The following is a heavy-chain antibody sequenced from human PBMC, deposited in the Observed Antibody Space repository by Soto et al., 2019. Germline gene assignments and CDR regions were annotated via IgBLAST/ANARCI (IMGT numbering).Heavy chain of an antibody. CDR3: AKDKGKRYFDY. D-gene: IGHD2-15*01. J-gene: IGHJ4*02. CDR2: ISDDGKNI. Sequence: QVQLVESGGGVVQPGRSLRLSCAASGLTFSRAGMHWVRQAPGKGLEWVAVISDDGKNIYYGDSVKGRFTVSRNNSNNTLYLQMNSLRVEDTAVYYCAKDKGKRYFDYWGQGSLVTVSS. CDR1: GLTFSRAG. V-gene: IGHV3-30*18.